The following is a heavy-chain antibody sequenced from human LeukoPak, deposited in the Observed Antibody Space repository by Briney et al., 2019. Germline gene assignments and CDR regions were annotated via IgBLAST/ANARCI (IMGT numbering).Heavy chain of an antibody. J-gene: IGHJ3*02. Sequence: PGGSLRLSCAASGFTFSSYSMNWVRQAPGEGLEWVSSISSSSSYIYYADSVKGRFTISRDNAKNSLYLQMNSLRAEDTAVYYCARDFQGAFDIWGQGTMVTVSS. CDR1: GFTFSSYS. CDR2: ISSSSSYI. CDR3: ARDFQGAFDI. V-gene: IGHV3-21*01.